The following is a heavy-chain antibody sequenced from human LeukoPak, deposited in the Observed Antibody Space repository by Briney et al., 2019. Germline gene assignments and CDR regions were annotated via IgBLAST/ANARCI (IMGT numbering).Heavy chain of an antibody. D-gene: IGHD3-3*01. J-gene: IGHJ4*02. V-gene: IGHV3-30*02. CDR2: IRYDGSKK. Sequence: GSLRLSCAASGFTFSGSGMHWVRQAPGKGVERVTFIRYDGSKKYYTDSVQGRFTISRENYKKTMYMQMERVRPEDTAVYYCARDYDFWSGYYSPTRGYFGYWGQGTLVTVSS. CDR1: GFTFSGSG. CDR3: ARDYDFWSGYYSPTRGYFGY.